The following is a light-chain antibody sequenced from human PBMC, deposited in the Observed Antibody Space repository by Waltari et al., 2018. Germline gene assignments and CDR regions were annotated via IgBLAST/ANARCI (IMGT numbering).Light chain of an antibody. J-gene: IGKJ4*01. CDR2: ATS. CDR1: QSLSGY. CDR3: QQSYRTPPLT. V-gene: IGKV1-39*01. Sequence: CRASQSLSGYLNWYPQKPGKAPKVLIYATSSLQSGVPSRFSGSGSGTDFTLTISSLQPEDFATYYCQQSYRTPPLTFGGGTKVEIK.